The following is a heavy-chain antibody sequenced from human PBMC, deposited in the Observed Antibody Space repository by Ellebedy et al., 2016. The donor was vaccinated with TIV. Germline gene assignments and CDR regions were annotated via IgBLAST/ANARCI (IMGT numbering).Heavy chain of an antibody. D-gene: IGHD3-9*01. CDR2: INPNSGGT. V-gene: IGHV1-2*02. J-gene: IGHJ4*02. CDR3: ARDRRDYDILTGYHRPAYYFDY. Sequence: AASVKVSCKASGYTFTGYYMHWVRQAPGQGLEWMGWINPNSGGTNYAQKFQGRVTMTRDTSISTAYMELSRLRSDDTAVYYCARDRRDYDILTGYHRPAYYFDYWGQGTLVTVSS. CDR1: GYTFTGYY.